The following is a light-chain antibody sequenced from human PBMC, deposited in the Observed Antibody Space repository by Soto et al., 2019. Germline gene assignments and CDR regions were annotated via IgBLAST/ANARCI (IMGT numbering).Light chain of an antibody. J-gene: IGKJ4*01. Sequence: IVLTQSPATLSLSPGERANLSCRADQFINTFLSWYQEKPGQVPRLLMYDASNRATGIPARFSGSGSGTDFTLTISSLEPEDFAVYYCQQRLTWPITFGGGTNVEIK. V-gene: IGKV3-11*01. CDR3: QQRLTWPIT. CDR2: DAS. CDR1: QFINTF.